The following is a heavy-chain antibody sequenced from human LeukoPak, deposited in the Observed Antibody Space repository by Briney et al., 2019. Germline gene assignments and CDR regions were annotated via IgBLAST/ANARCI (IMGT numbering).Heavy chain of an antibody. CDR3: SRGMVEAVAGVDY. D-gene: IGHD6-13*01. CDR2: ISSSSSTI. Sequence: GGSLRLSRAASEFIFSSYSMNWVRQTPGKGLEWVSYISSSSSTIYYADSVKGRFTISRDNAKNSLYLQMNSLRAEDTAVYYCSRGMVEAVAGVDYWGRGILVTVSS. V-gene: IGHV3-48*01. CDR1: EFIFSSYS. J-gene: IGHJ4*02.